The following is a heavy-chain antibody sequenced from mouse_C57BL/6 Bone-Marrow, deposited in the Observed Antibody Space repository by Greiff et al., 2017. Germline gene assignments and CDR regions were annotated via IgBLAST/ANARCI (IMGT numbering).Heavy chain of an antibody. CDR1: GYTFTTYP. D-gene: IGHD1-1*01. CDR2: FHPYNDDT. CDR3: ATRGYYGSSFSYWYFDV. Sequence: VKLLESGAELVKPGASVKMSCKASGYTFTTYPIEWMKQNHGKSLEWIGNFHPYNDDTKYNEKLKGKATLTVEKSSSTVYLELSRLTSDASAVYYCATRGYYGSSFSYWYFDVWGTGTTVTVSS. J-gene: IGHJ1*03. V-gene: IGHV1-47*01.